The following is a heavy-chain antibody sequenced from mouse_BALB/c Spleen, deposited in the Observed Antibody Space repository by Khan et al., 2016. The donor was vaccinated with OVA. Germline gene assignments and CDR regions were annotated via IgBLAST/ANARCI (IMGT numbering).Heavy chain of an antibody. V-gene: IGHV2-3*01. CDR2: IWGDGNT. CDR3: AKARGYYAVDY. J-gene: IGHJ4*01. Sequence: VKLEESGPGLVAPSQSLSITCTVSGFSLTSYGVSWVRQPPGKGLEWLGVIWGDGNTNFHSALRSRLSISKDNSKSQVFLKLNSLQTDDTATYXCAKARGYYAVDYWGQGTSVTVSS. CDR1: GFSLTSYG.